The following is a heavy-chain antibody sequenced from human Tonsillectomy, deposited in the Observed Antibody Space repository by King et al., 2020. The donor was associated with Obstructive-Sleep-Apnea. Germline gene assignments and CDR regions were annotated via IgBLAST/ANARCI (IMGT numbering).Heavy chain of an antibody. D-gene: IGHD3-10*01. CDR1: GYNFKTYG. J-gene: IGHJ3*02. CDR3: ARDLFYYNSGTSYEDTFDI. V-gene: IGHV1-18*01. Sequence: QLVQSGGEVKKPGASVRVSCKASGYNFKTYGLSWVRQAPGQGLEWMGWISGHNGDTKYAQRLRGNVGMTADTTTSTAYMELGSLTPDDTAVYYCARDLFYYNSGTSYEDTFDIWGQGTMVTVSS. CDR2: ISGHNGDT.